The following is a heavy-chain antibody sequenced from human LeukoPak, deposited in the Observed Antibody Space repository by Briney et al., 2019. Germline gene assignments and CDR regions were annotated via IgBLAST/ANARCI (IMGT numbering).Heavy chain of an antibody. J-gene: IGHJ6*04. V-gene: IGHV3-48*03. CDR1: GFTFSSYE. D-gene: IGHD3-10*01. CDR2: ISSSGSTI. Sequence: GGSLRLSCAASGFTFSSYEMNWVRQAPGKGLEWVSYISSSGSTIYYADSVKGRFTISRDNAKNSLYLQMNSLGAEDTAVYYCASTGAYYYYGMDVWGKGTTVTVSS. CDR3: ASTGAYYYYGMDV.